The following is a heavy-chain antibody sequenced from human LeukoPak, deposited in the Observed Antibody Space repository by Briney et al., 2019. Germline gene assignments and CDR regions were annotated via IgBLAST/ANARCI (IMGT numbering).Heavy chain of an antibody. V-gene: IGHV1-69-2*01. CDR3: TRCRATLRAPFDY. D-gene: IGHD2/OR15-2a*01. CDR1: GYTFIDYY. Sequence: ATVKISCKVSGYTFIDYYIHWVRQTPGKGLEWLGRVDPEHGDTKYAEMFQGRVTITADPSTDTAYMELSSLRPEDTAIYFCTRCRATLRAPFDYWGQGTLLTVSS. J-gene: IGHJ4*02. CDR2: VDPEHGDT.